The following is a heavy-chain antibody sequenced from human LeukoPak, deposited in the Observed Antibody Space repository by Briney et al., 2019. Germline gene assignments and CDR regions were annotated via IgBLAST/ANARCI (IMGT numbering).Heavy chain of an antibody. D-gene: IGHD1-1*01. Sequence: PGGSLRLSCAASGFTFNSYWMTWVRQAPGKGLEWVANIKEDGSEKYYVDSVKGRFTISRDNAKNSLYLQMNSLRAEDTAVYYCARNFRTGTAYGWFDPWGQGTLVTVSS. J-gene: IGHJ5*02. V-gene: IGHV3-7*01. CDR1: GFTFNSYW. CDR2: IKEDGSEK. CDR3: ARNFRTGTAYGWFDP.